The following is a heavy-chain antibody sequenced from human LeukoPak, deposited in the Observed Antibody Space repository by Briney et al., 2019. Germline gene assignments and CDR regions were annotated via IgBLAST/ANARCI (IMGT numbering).Heavy chain of an antibody. CDR2: IYSDGFT. V-gene: IGHV3-53*01. Sequence: GGSLRLSCAASGLIVRGNYMSWVRKAPGKGLEWVSIIYSDGFTYYADSVKGRFTISRDSSKNTLYLQMDSLRAEDTAVYYCARNIHDYVLTHYYYYMDVWGKGTTVTVSS. CDR3: ARNIHDYVLTHYYYYMDV. J-gene: IGHJ6*03. CDR1: GLIVRGNY. D-gene: IGHD4-17*01.